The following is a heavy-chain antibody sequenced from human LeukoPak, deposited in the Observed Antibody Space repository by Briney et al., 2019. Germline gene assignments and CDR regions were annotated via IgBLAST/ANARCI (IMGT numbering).Heavy chain of an antibody. CDR1: GYTFTGYY. V-gene: IGHV1-2*02. CDR3: ARSSDNLP. J-gene: IGHJ4*02. Sequence: ASMTVSCKASGYTFTGYYMHWVRQAPGQGLEWMGWINPNSGGTNYAQKSQGRVTMTRDTSISTAYMELSSLRFDDTAVYYCARSSDNLPWGQGTLVTVSS. D-gene: IGHD3-9*01. CDR2: INPNSGGT.